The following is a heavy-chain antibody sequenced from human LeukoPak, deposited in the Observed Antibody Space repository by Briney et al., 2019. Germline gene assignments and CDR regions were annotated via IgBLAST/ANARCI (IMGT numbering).Heavy chain of an antibody. CDR1: GFTFDDYA. CDR3: AKDMGDSGWFDAFDI. J-gene: IGHJ3*02. CDR2: ISWNSGSI. D-gene: IGHD6-19*01. V-gene: IGHV3-9*01. Sequence: GGSLRLSCAASGFTFDDYAMHRVRQAPGKGLEWVSGISWNSGSIGYADSVKGRFTISRDNAKNSLYLQMNSLRAEDTALYYCAKDMGDSGWFDAFDIWGQGTMVTVSS.